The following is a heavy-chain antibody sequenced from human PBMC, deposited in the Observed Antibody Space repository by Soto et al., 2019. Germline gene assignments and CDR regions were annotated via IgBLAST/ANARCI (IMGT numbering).Heavy chain of an antibody. CDR1: GFTFSSYG. CDR2: ISYDGSNK. D-gene: IGHD3-22*01. V-gene: IGHV3-30*18. J-gene: IGHJ6*02. Sequence: GGSLRLSCAASGFTFSSYGMHWVRQAPGKGLEWVAVISYDGSNKYYADSVKGRFTISRDNSKNTLYLQMNSLRAEDTAVYYCAKDGKHYDSSGYYYYYYGMDVWGQGTTVTVSS. CDR3: AKDGKHYDSSGYYYYYYGMDV.